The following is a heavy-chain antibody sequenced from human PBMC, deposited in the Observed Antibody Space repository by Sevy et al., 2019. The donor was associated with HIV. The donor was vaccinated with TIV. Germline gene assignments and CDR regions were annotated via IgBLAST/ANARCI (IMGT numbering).Heavy chain of an antibody. J-gene: IGHJ6*02. CDR2: IYYSRST. V-gene: IGHV4-59*02. Sequence: SETLSLTCTVSGGSVSSYFWSWIRQPPGKGLEWIGYIYYSRSTDYNPSLKSRVTISLDTSKNQFSLKLSSVTAAETAVYYCARESPYIAAAGKYYYYNGMDVWGQGTTVTVSS. CDR3: ARESPYIAAAGKYYYYNGMDV. D-gene: IGHD6-13*01. CDR1: GGSVSSYF.